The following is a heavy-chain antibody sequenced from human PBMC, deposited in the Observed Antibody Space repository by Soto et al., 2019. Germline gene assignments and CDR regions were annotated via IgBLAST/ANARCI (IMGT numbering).Heavy chain of an antibody. V-gene: IGHV1-18*01. J-gene: IGHJ6*02. D-gene: IGHD3-10*01. CDR3: ARAVWFGELLPSETEYYYYGMDV. CDR2: ISAYNGNT. CDR1: GYTFTSYG. Sequence: ASVKVSCKASGYTFTSYGISWVRQAPGQGLEWMGWISAYNGNTNYAQKLQGRVTITADKSTSTAYMELSSLRSEDTAVYYCARAVWFGELLPSETEYYYYGMDVWGQGTTVTVSS.